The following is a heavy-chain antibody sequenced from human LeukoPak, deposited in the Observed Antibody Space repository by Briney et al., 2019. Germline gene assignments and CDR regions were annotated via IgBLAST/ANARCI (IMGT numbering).Heavy chain of an antibody. CDR1: GYSFTSYW. Sequence: GESLKISCKGSGYSFTSYWIGWVRQMPGKGLEWMGVIYPHDSDARYSPSFQGQVTISADKSITTAYLQWSSLKASDTATYYCVRPIAVAGNWYFQYWGQGSLVTVSS. D-gene: IGHD6-19*01. V-gene: IGHV5-51*01. J-gene: IGHJ1*01. CDR3: VRPIAVAGNWYFQY. CDR2: IYPHDSDA.